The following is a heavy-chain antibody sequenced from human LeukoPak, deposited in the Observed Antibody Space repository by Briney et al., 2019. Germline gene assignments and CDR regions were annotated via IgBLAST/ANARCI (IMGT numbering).Heavy chain of an antibody. CDR2: ISAYNGNT. Sequence: ASVKVSCKASGYTFTSYGISWVRQAPGQGLEWMGWISAYNGNTNYAQKLQGRVTMTTDTSTSTAYMELRSLRSDDTAVYYCARYYYGSGSFTPTMDYGMDVWGQGTTVTVSS. V-gene: IGHV1-18*01. D-gene: IGHD3-10*01. CDR1: GYTFTSYG. CDR3: ARYYYGSGSFTPTMDYGMDV. J-gene: IGHJ6*02.